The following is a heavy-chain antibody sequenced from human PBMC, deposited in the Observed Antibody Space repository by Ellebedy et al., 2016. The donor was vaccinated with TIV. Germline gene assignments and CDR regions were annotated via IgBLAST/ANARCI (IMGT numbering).Heavy chain of an antibody. D-gene: IGHD3/OR15-3a*01. CDR1: GYTFSSYV. CDR2: INAGNGNT. J-gene: IGHJ5*02. V-gene: IGHV1-3*01. CDR3: ARDSPGLHTPGTGWFGP. Sequence: ASVKVSCXASGYTFSSYVMHWVRQAPGQRLEWMGWINAGNGNTKYSQKFQDRVTITRDTYASTAYMELSNLRSEDTAVYYCARDSPGLHTPGTGWFGPWGQGTLVTVSS.